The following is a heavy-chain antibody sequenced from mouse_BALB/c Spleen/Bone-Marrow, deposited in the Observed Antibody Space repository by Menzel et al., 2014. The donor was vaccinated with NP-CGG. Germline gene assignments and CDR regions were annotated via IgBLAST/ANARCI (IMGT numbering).Heavy chain of an antibody. CDR3: ARDDYYAMDY. J-gene: IGHJ4*01. Sequence: EVKVVESGGGLVQPGGSLRLPCATSGFTFXDYYMSWVRQPPGKALEWLGFIRNKANGYTTEYSASVKGRFTISRDNSQSILYLQMNTLRAEDSATYYCARDDYYAMDYWGQGTSVTVSS. CDR2: IRNKANGYTT. CDR1: GFTFXDYY. V-gene: IGHV7-3*02.